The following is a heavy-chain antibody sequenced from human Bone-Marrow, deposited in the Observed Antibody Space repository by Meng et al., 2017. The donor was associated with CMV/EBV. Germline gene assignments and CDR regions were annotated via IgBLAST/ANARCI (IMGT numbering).Heavy chain of an antibody. V-gene: IGHV3-13*01. D-gene: IGHD1-26*01. CDR2: IGTAGDT. J-gene: IGHJ6*02. CDR1: GFTFSSYD. CDR3: ARDRIVGAGGYYGMDV. Sequence: GESLKIFCAASGFTFSSYDMHWVRQATGKGLEWVSAIGTAGDTYYPGSVKGRFTISRENAKNSLYLQMNSLRAGDTAVYYCARDRIVGAGGYYGMDVWGQGTTVTVSS.